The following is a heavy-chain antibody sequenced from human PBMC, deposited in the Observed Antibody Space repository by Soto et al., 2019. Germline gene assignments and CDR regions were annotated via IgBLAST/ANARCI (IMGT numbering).Heavy chain of an antibody. CDR3: ARDGRGTAMGFTAADWFDP. V-gene: IGHV1-18*01. Sequence: QVQLVQSGAEVKKPGASVKVSCKASGYTFTSYGISWVRQAPGQGLEWMGWISPYNGNTNYAQMLQGRVTMTTDTSTNTAYMELRSLRTDDTAVYYGARDGRGTAMGFTAADWFDPWGQGTLVTVSS. J-gene: IGHJ5*02. D-gene: IGHD5-18*01. CDR1: GYTFTSYG. CDR2: ISPYNGNT.